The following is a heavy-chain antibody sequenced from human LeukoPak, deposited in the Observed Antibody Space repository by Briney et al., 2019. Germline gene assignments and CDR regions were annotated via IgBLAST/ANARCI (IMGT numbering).Heavy chain of an antibody. J-gene: IGHJ3*02. V-gene: IGHV1-8*03. Sequence: GASVKVSCKASGYTFTSYDINWVRQATGQGLEWMGWMNPNSGNTGYAQKFQGRVTITRNTSISTAYMELSNLRSEDTAVYYCARVYDYDGNDAFDIWGQGTMVTVSS. CDR2: MNPNSGNT. CDR1: GYTFTSYD. CDR3: ARVYDYDGNDAFDI. D-gene: IGHD3-22*01.